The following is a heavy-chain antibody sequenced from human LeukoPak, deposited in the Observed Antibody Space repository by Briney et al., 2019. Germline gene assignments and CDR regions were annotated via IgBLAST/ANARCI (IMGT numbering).Heavy chain of an antibody. J-gene: IGHJ4*02. Sequence: PSETLSLTCTVSGGSISSGDYYWSWIRQPPGKGLEWIGYIYYSGSTYYNPSLKSRVTISVDTSKNQFSLKLSSVTAADTAVYYCARGRPGYSGYEDSITTFDYWGQGTLVTVSS. CDR2: IYYSGST. CDR1: GGSISSGDYY. D-gene: IGHD5-12*01. CDR3: ARGRPGYSGYEDSITTFDY. V-gene: IGHV4-30-4*08.